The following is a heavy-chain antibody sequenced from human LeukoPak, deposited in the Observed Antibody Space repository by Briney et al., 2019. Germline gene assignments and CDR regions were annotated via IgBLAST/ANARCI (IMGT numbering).Heavy chain of an antibody. Sequence: NPGGSLRLSCAASGFTFSNAWMSWVRQAPGKGLEWVGRIKSKTDGGTTDYAAPVKGRFTISRDDSKNTLYLQMNSLKTEDTAVYYCTTDRSGCSSISCRDYWGQGTLVTVSS. CDR1: GFTFSNAW. CDR3: TTDRSGCSSISCRDY. V-gene: IGHV3-15*01. D-gene: IGHD2-2*01. J-gene: IGHJ4*02. CDR2: IKSKTDGGTT.